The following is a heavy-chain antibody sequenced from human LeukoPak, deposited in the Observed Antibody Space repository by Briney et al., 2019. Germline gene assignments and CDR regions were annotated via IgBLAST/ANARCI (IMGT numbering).Heavy chain of an antibody. Sequence: PSETLSLTCTVSGGSISSSSYYWGWIRQPPGKGREWIGSIYYSGSTYYNPSLKSRVTISVDTSKNQFSLKLSSVTAADKAVYYCARGGIVVVPAAIKRDPGATKLNWFDPWGQGTLVTVSS. V-gene: IGHV4-39*07. J-gene: IGHJ5*02. CDR3: ARGGIVVVPAAIKRDPGATKLNWFDP. D-gene: IGHD2-2*02. CDR1: GGSISSSSYY. CDR2: IYYSGST.